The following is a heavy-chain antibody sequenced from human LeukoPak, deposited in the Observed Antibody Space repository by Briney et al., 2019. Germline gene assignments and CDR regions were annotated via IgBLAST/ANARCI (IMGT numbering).Heavy chain of an antibody. CDR2: INHSGST. J-gene: IGHJ5*02. V-gene: IGHV4-34*01. CDR1: GGSFSGYY. D-gene: IGHD3-9*01. CDR3: ARVIHYDIVTRPGWFDP. Sequence: PSETLSLTCAVYGGSFSGYYWSWIRQPPGKGLEWIGEINHSGSTNYNPSLKSRVTISVDTSKNQFSLKLSSVTAADTAVYYCARVIHYDIVTRPGWFDPWGQGTLVTVSS.